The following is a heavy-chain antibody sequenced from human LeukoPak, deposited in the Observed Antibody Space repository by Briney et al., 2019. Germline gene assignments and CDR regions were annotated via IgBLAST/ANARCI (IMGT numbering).Heavy chain of an antibody. J-gene: IGHJ4*02. Sequence: GGSLRLSCAVSGIALSNYGMSWVRQAPGKGLEWVAGITGSGGSTNYADSVKGRFTISRDNPKNTLYLQMNSLRAEDTAVYFCAKRGVVIRVILVGFHKEAYYFDSWGQGALVTVYS. CDR1: GIALSNYG. V-gene: IGHV3-23*01. CDR3: AKRGVVIRVILVGFHKEAYYFDS. CDR2: ITGSGGST. D-gene: IGHD3-22*01.